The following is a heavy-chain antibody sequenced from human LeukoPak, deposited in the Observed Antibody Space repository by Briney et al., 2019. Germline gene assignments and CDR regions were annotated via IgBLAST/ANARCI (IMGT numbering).Heavy chain of an antibody. D-gene: IGHD6-13*01. Sequence: SETLSLTCTVSGYSISSGYYWGWIRQPPGKGLEWIGSIYHSGSTYYNPSLKGRVTISVDTSKNQFSLKLSSVTAADTAVYYCARADYSSTWSHDYYYMDVWGKGTTVTVSS. CDR3: ARADYSSTWSHDYYYMDV. CDR2: IYHSGST. CDR1: GYSISSGYY. V-gene: IGHV4-38-2*02. J-gene: IGHJ6*03.